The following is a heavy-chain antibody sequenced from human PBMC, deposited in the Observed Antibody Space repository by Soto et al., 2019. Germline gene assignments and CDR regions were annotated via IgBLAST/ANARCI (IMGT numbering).Heavy chain of an antibody. J-gene: IGHJ6*02. Sequence: PGGSLRLSCAASGFTFSSYAMSWVRQAPGKGLEWVSGISGSGISTHYADSVKGRLTISRDNSKSTLYLQMNSLRAEDTALYYCAKGRSYYYYYGVDVWGQGTTVTVSS. CDR3: AKGRSYYYYYGVDV. CDR2: ISGSGIST. CDR1: GFTFSSYA. V-gene: IGHV3-23*01.